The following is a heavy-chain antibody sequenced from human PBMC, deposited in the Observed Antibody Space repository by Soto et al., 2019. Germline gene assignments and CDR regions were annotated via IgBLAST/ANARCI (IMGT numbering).Heavy chain of an antibody. CDR1: GFTFSNAW. D-gene: IGHD3-10*01. CDR3: TTGMVRDNYYGMDV. Sequence: EVQLVESGGGLVKPGGSLRLSCAASGFTFSNAWMSWVRQAPGKGLEWVGRIRSKTDGGTTAYAAPVKGRFTISRDDSKTTLFLQMNSLKTDDTAVYYCTTGMVRDNYYGMDVWGQGTTVTVSS. V-gene: IGHV3-15*01. J-gene: IGHJ6*02. CDR2: IRSKTDGGTT.